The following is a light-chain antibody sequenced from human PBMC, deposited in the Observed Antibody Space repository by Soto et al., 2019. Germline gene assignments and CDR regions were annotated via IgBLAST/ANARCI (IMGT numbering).Light chain of an antibody. CDR2: DVS. CDR1: SSDVGGYNY. J-gene: IGLJ1*01. V-gene: IGLV2-14*01. CDR3: SSYTSSSTYV. Sequence: QSVLTQPASVSGSPGQSITISCTGTSSDVGGYNYVSWYQQHPGKAPKLMIYDVSYRPSGVSNRFSGSKSGNTASLTISGLQAEDEGDYYCSSYTSSSTYVFGTGTKVTVL.